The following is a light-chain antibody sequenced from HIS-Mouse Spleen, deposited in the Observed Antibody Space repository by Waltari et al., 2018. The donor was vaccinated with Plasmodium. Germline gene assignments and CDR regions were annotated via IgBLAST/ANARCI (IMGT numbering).Light chain of an antibody. V-gene: IGLV3-10*01. Sequence: SYELTQPPSVSVSPGQTARITCSGDALPKKYAYWYQQKSGQAPVLVIYEDSKRPSGIPERFSGSSSGTMATLTISGAQVEDEADYCCYSTDSSGNHRVFGGGTKPTVL. CDR3: YSTDSSGNHRV. CDR1: ALPKKY. CDR2: EDS. J-gene: IGLJ3*02.